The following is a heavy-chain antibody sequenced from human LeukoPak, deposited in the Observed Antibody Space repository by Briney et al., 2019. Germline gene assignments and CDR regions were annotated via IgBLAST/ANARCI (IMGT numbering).Heavy chain of an antibody. CDR3: ATSLQVVVDY. V-gene: IGHV3-21*01. J-gene: IGHJ4*02. CDR1: GGSISSYY. D-gene: IGHD6-6*01. CDR2: ISSGGSYI. Sequence: PSGTLSLTCTVSGGSISSYYWTWIRQPPGKGLEWVSSISSGGSYIYYADSVKGRFTISRDNAKNSLYLQMNSLRAEDTAVYYCATSLQVVVDYWGQGTLVTVSS.